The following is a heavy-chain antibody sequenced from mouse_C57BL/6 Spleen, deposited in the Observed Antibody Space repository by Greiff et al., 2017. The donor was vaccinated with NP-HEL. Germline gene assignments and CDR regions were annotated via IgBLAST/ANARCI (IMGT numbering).Heavy chain of an antibody. CDR1: GFNIKNTY. CDR3: ALFYYDYDGSFAY. Sequence: VQLKQSVAELVRPGASVKLSCTASGFNIKNTYMHWVKQRPEQGLEWIGRIDPANGNTTYAPKFQGKATIAADTSSNTAYLQLSSLTSEDTAIYYCALFYYDYDGSFAYWGQGTLVTVSA. CDR2: IDPANGNT. J-gene: IGHJ3*01. D-gene: IGHD2-4*01. V-gene: IGHV14-3*01.